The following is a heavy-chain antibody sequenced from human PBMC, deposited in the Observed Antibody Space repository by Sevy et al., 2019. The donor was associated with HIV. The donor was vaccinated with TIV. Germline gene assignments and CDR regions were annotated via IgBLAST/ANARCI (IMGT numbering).Heavy chain of an antibody. D-gene: IGHD3-10*01. CDR3: AKVVRGSGIDY. Sequence: GESLKISCAASGFTFSSYGMHWVRQAPGKGLEWVAVISYDGSNKYYADSVKGRFTISRDNSKNTLYLQMNSLRAEDTAVYYCAKVVRGSGIDYWGQGTLVTVSS. CDR2: ISYDGSNK. CDR1: GFTFSSYG. J-gene: IGHJ4*02. V-gene: IGHV3-30*18.